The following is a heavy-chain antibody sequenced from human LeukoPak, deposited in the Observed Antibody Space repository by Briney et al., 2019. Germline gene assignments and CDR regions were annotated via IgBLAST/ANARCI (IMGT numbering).Heavy chain of an antibody. CDR1: GYRFTGYW. D-gene: IGHD2/OR15-2a*01. Sequence: GESLKISCRGSGYRFTGYWIAWVRQMPGKGLEFMGIIYPGDSDTRYSPSFQGQVTISADKSLSTAYLQWSSLKASDTGIYSCARQFGRTYFTTWGQGTLVTVAS. CDR3: ARQFGRTYFTT. CDR2: IYPGDSDT. V-gene: IGHV5-51*01. J-gene: IGHJ5*02.